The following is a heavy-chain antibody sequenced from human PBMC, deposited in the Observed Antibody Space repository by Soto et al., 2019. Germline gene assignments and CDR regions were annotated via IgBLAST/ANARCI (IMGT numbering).Heavy chain of an antibody. V-gene: IGHV4-39*01. CDR1: GGSISSSSYY. CDR2: IYYSGST. J-gene: IGHJ4*02. CDR3: ARHRGYSSSSLDY. D-gene: IGHD6-6*01. Sequence: SETLFLTCTVSGGSISSSSYYWGWIRQPPGKGLEWIGSIYYSGSTYYNPSLKSRVTISVDTSKNQFSLKLSSVTAADTAVYYCARHRGYSSSSLDYWGQGTLVTVSS.